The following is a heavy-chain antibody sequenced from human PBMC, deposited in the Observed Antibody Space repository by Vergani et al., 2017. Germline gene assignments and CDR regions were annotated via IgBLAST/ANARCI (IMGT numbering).Heavy chain of an antibody. CDR3: ARGRARYVDWLQTDTDY. CDR1: GGSISSSSYY. V-gene: IGHV4-39*07. CDR2: IYYSGST. J-gene: IGHJ4*02. D-gene: IGHD3-9*01. Sequence: QLQLQESGPGLVKPSETLSLTCTVSGGSISSSSYYWGWIRQPPGKGLEWIGSIYYSGSTYYNPSLKSRVTISVDTSKNQFSLKLSSVTAADTAVYYCARGRARYVDWLQTDTDYWGQGTLVTVSS.